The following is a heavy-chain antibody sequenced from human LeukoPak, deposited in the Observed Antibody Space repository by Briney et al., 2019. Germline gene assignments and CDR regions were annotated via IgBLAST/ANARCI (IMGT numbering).Heavy chain of an antibody. CDR2: IWFDGRNK. J-gene: IGHJ4*02. Sequence: GGSLRFSCAASGFTFSNYGMHWVRQAPGKGLEWVALIWFDGRNKFHADSVKGRLTISRDNSKNTLFLQMNSLRAEDTAVYYCAREWGPIAVSGGPGYWGQGALVTVSS. CDR1: GFTFSNYG. V-gene: IGHV3-33*01. D-gene: IGHD6-19*01. CDR3: AREWGPIAVSGGPGY.